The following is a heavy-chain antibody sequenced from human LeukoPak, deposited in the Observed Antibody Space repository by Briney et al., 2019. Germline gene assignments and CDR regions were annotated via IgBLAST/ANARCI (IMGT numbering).Heavy chain of an antibody. V-gene: IGHV3-30*14. J-gene: IGHJ5*02. CDR3: ARENYYDSSGYQVGHNWFDP. CDR1: GFTFSSYW. D-gene: IGHD3-22*01. Sequence: GGSLRLSCAASGFTFSSYWMGWVRQPPGKGLEWVAAISYDGINKNYADSVKGRFTISRDNSKNTLYLQMNSLRAEDTAVYYCARENYYDSSGYQVGHNWFDPWGQGTLVTVSS. CDR2: ISYDGINK.